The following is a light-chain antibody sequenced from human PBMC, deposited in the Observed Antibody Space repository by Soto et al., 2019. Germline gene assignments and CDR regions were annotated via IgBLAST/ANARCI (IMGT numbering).Light chain of an antibody. CDR1: RTISDF. CDR2: DAS. Sequence: DIQMTQSPSTLSSSGGGRVTIRCRASRTISDFLAWYQHKPGKAPKLLIYDASSLESGVPSRFSGSGSGTEFTLTISSLQPDDFATYYCQQYNSYSWTFGQGTKV. V-gene: IGKV1-5*01. J-gene: IGKJ1*01. CDR3: QQYNSYSWT.